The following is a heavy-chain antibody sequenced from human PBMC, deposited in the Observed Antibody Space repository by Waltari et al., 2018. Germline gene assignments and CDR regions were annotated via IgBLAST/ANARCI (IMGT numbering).Heavy chain of an antibody. D-gene: IGHD4-17*01. CDR2: INHSGST. CDR3: ARGGVYGDFYFDY. CDR1: GGSISSGSYY. Sequence: QVQLQESGPGLVKPSQTLSLTCTVSGGSISSGSYYWSWIRQPPGKGLEWIGEINHSGSTNYNPSLKSRVTISVDTSKNQFSLKLSSVTAADTAVYYCARGGVYGDFYFDYWGPGILVTVSS. J-gene: IGHJ4*02. V-gene: IGHV4-61*09.